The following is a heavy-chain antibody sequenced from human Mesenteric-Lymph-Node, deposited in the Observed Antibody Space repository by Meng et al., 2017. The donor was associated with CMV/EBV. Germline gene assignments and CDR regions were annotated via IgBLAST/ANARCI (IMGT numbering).Heavy chain of an antibody. Sequence: GFTFSDYGMNWVRQAPGKGLEWVSSISSTSNYIYHADSVKGRFTISRDSTKNSLYLQMDGLRAEDTAVYYCARDVEQYSGGYPFFGYWGQGALVTVSS. J-gene: IGHJ4*02. CDR1: GFTFSDYG. CDR2: ISSTSNYI. CDR3: ARDVEQYSGGYPFFGY. D-gene: IGHD1-26*01. V-gene: IGHV3-21*01.